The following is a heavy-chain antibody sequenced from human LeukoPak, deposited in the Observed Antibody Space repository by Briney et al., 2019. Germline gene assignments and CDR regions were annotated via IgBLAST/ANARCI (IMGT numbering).Heavy chain of an antibody. CDR1: GVTFTNYA. Sequence: GGSLRLSCAASGVTFTNYAMTWVRQAPGKGLEWVSGISISGGSTDYAGSVKGRFTISRDNSKNTLYLQVNSLRAEDTAVYYCAKVPAGNKVEYWGQGTLVTVSS. J-gene: IGHJ4*02. CDR3: AKVPAGNKVEY. V-gene: IGHV3-23*01. CDR2: ISISGGST. D-gene: IGHD6-19*01.